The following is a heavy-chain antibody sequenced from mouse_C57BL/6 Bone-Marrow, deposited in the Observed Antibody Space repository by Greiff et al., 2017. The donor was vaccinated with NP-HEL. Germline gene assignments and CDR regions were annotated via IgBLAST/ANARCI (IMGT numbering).Heavy chain of an antibody. Sequence: EVQLQQSGAELARPGASVKLSCKASGYTFTSYGISWVKQRPEQGLEWIGWIDPENGDTEYASKFQGKATITADTSSNTAYLQLSSLTSEDTAVYYCTYGYDGAWFAYWGQGTLVTVSA. CDR3: TYGYDGAWFAY. J-gene: IGHJ3*01. D-gene: IGHD2-2*01. CDR2: IDPENGDT. V-gene: IGHV14-4*01. CDR1: GYTFTSYG.